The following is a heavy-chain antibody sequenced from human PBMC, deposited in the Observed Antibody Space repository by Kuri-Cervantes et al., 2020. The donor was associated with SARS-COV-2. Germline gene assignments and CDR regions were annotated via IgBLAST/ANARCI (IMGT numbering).Heavy chain of an antibody. CDR2: IYYSGST. V-gene: IGHV4-31*01. CDR3: ARDSGGPCYSGYGCYYYYGLDV. D-gene: IGHD2-21*01. J-gene: IGHJ6*02. CDR1: GGSISSGGYY. Sequence: SETLSLTCTVSGGSISSGGYYWSWIRQHPGKGLEWIGYIYYSGSTYYSPSLKSLVTISADMSKNQFSLKLTSVTAADSAVYYCARDSGGPCYSGYGCYYYYGLDVWGRGTTVTVSS.